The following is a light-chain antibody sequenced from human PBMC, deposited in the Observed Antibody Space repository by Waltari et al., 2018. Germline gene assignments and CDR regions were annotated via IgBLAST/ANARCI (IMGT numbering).Light chain of an antibody. J-gene: IGKJ2*02. Sequence: DIVMTQSPDPLAASLGERATINCKSSQRVLYRSTNKNCLAWYQQKPGQPPRLLIYGASSRESGVPSRIGGSEAGTDFTKTINGLQAEDVAVYYWQQYYSSRTFGQGTKLEIK. CDR2: GAS. CDR1: QRVLYRSTNKNC. V-gene: IGKV4-1*01. CDR3: QQYYSSRT.